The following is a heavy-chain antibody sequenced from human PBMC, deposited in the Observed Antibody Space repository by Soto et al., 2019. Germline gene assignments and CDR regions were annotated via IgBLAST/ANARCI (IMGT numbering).Heavy chain of an antibody. Sequence: SLKISCKGSGYNFAGYWIAWVRQMPGKGLELMGIIYPSDSDTRYRPSFQGQVTISADKSISSAYLQWSSLRASDTAMYYCARHDSNGDFDFWGQGTKVTVSS. J-gene: IGHJ4*02. CDR2: IYPSDSDT. D-gene: IGHD2-8*01. V-gene: IGHV5-51*01. CDR3: ARHDSNGDFDF. CDR1: GYNFAGYW.